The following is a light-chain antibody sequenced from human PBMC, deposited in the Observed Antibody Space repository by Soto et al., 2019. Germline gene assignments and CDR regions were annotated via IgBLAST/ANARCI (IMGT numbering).Light chain of an antibody. CDR2: AAS. V-gene: IGKV1-12*01. CDR1: QDISSF. Sequence: DIPMTQSPSSVSASVGDGVTITCRASQDISSFLAWYQQKPGKAPKLLIYAASTLHIGVPSRFRGSGSGTAFTLTISSLQPEDFATYFCQQTNHFPFTFGPGTKVDIK. CDR3: QQTNHFPFT. J-gene: IGKJ3*01.